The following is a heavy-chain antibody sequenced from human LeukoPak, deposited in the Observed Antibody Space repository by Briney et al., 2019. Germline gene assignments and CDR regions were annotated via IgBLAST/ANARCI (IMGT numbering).Heavy chain of an antibody. D-gene: IGHD1/OR15-1a*01. CDR2: INPSGGT. J-gene: IGHJ4*02. V-gene: IGHV1-46*01. CDR1: GYTFINYD. Sequence: ASVKVSCKASGYTFINYDINWVRQATGQGLEWMGIINPSGGTSYAQKLQGRIIMTRDTSTVYMELSSLRSEDTAVNYCAREGVAGTGLDYWGQGTLVTVSS. CDR3: AREGVAGTGLDY.